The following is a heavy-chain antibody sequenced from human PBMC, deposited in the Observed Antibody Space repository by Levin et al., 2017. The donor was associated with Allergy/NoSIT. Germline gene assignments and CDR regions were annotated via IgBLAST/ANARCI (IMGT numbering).Heavy chain of an antibody. CDR1: GFTFSSYG. CDR2: IWYDGSNK. Sequence: LSLTCAASGFTFSSYGMHWVRQAPGKGLEWVAVIWYDGSNKYYADSVKGRFTISRDNSKNTLYLQMNSLRAEDTAVYYCARDPHYDILTGYLHGDVYFDYWGQGTLVTVSS. J-gene: IGHJ4*02. CDR3: ARDPHYDILTGYLHGDVYFDY. V-gene: IGHV3-33*01. D-gene: IGHD3-9*01.